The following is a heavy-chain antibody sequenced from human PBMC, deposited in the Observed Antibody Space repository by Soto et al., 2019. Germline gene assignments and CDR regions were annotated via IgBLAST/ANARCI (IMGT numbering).Heavy chain of an antibody. CDR3: ARGVRNYNWNDRRHAYYMDV. CDR2: ISAYNGNT. J-gene: IGHJ6*03. Sequence: ASVKVSCKASGYTFTSYGISWVRQAPGQGLEWMGWISAYNGNTNYAQKLQGRVTMTTDTSTSTAYMELRSLRSDDTAVYYCARGVRNYNWNDRRHAYYMDVWGKGTTVTVSS. D-gene: IGHD1-1*01. V-gene: IGHV1-18*01. CDR1: GYTFTSYG.